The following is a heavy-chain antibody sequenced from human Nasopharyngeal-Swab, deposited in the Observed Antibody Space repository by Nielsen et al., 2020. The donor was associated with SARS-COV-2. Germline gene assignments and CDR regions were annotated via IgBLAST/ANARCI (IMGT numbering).Heavy chain of an antibody. CDR3: AKDSGLLWFGISDY. V-gene: IGHV3-30*02. CDR2: IRYDGSNK. D-gene: IGHD3-10*01. CDR1: GFTFSSYG. J-gene: IGHJ4*02. Sequence: GESLKISCAASGFTFSSYGMHWVRQAPGKGLEWVAFIRYDGSNKYYADSVKGRFTISRDNSKNTLYLQTNSLRAEDTAVYYCAKDSGLLWFGISDYWGQGTLVTVSS.